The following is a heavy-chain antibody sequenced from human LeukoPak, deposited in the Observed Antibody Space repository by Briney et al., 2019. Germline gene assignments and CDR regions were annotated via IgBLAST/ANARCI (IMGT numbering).Heavy chain of an antibody. J-gene: IGHJ4*02. CDR2: ISSSSSYI. Sequence: GGSLRLSCAASGFTFSRYWIHWVRQAPGKGLEWVSSISSSSSYIYCADSVKGRFTISRDNAKNSLYLQMNSLRAEDTAVYYCARGRGLGYCSSTSCQILDYWGQGTLVTVSS. V-gene: IGHV3-21*01. CDR3: ARGRGLGYCSSTSCQILDY. D-gene: IGHD2-2*01. CDR1: GFTFSRYW.